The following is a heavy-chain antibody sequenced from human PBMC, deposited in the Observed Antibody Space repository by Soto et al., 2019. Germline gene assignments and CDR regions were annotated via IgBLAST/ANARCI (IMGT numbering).Heavy chain of an antibody. J-gene: IGHJ4*02. CDR1: GYTFTSYY. CDR2: INPSGGST. CDR3: ARANSSSCCDY. V-gene: IGHV1-46*01. D-gene: IGHD6-13*01. Sequence: QVQLVQSGAEVKKPGASVKVSCKASGYTFTSYYMHWVRQAPGQGLEWMGIINPSGGSTSYAQKFQGRVTMPRDTSTRTVDMELSSLRSEDTAVYYCARANSSSCCDYWGQGTLVTVSS.